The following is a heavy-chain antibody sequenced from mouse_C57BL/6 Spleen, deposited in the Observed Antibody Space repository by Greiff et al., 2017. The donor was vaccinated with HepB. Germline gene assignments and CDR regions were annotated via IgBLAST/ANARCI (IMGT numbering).Heavy chain of an antibody. CDR2: IDPSDSYT. CDR1: GYTFTSYW. J-gene: IGHJ2*01. V-gene: IGHV1-69*01. Sequence: VQLQQSGAELVMPGASVKLSCKASGYTFTSYWMHWVKQRPGQGLEWIGEIDPSDSYTNYNQKFKGKSTLTVDKSSSTAYMQLSSLTSEDSAVYYCARGALTGYFDYWGQGTTLTVSS. D-gene: IGHD4-1*01. CDR3: ARGALTGYFDY.